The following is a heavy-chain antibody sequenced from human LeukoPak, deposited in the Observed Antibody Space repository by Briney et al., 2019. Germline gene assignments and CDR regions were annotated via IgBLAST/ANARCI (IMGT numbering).Heavy chain of an antibody. J-gene: IGHJ3*02. CDR3: AGESTYYDFWSGYYIPSAFDI. D-gene: IGHD3-3*01. CDR2: IISSSSYI. V-gene: IGHV3-21*01. CDR1: GFTLSSYS. Sequence: KPGESLTLSCAASGFTLSSYSMNWVRQAPEKGLEWVSSIISSSSYIYYADSVKGRFTISRDNAKNSLYLQMNSLRAEDTAVYYCAGESTYYDFWSGYYIPSAFDIWGQGTMVTVSS.